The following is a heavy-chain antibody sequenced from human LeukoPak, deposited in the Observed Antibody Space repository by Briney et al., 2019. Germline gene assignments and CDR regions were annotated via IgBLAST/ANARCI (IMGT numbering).Heavy chain of an antibody. V-gene: IGHV3-33*01. Sequence: GSLRLSCAASGFTFSSYGMHWVRQAPGKGLEWVAVIWYDGSNKYYADSVKGRFTISRDNSKNTLYLQMNSLRAEDTAVYYCARVDLVRATPLGAFDIWGQGTMVTVSS. J-gene: IGHJ3*02. CDR2: IWYDGSNK. CDR3: ARVDLVRATPLGAFDI. CDR1: GFTFSSYG. D-gene: IGHD1-26*01.